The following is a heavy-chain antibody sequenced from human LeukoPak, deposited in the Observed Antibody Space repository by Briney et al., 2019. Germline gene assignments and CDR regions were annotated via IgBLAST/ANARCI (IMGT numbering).Heavy chain of an antibody. CDR1: GYTLTELS. J-gene: IGHJ3*02. D-gene: IGHD3-10*01. CDR2: FHPEDGET. CDR3: ATDTDPVLLRQDAFDI. Sequence: VASVTVSCKVSGYTLTELSMHWVRQAPGKGLEGMGGFHPEDGETIYAQKFQGRVTMTEDTSTDTAYMELSSLRSEDTAVYYCATDTDPVLLRQDAFDIWGQGTMVTVPS. V-gene: IGHV1-24*01.